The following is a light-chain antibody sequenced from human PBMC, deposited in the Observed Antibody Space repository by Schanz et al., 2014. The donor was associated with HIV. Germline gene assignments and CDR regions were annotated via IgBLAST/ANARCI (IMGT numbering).Light chain of an antibody. J-gene: IGLJ3*02. CDR1: SSDVGGYNY. CDR2: EVS. CDR3: SLYAGSSNLG. Sequence: QSALTQPPSASGSPGQSVTISCTGTSSDVGGYNYVYWYQQHPGKAPKLMIYEVSKRPPGVPDRFSGSKSGNAASLTVSGMWAEDEAEYSLSLYAGSSNLGFGGGGKLILL. V-gene: IGLV2-8*01.